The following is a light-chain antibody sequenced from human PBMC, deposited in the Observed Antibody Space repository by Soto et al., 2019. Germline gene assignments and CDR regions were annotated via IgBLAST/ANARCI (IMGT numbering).Light chain of an antibody. CDR3: QQYYSTPLT. CDR2: WAS. V-gene: IGKV4-1*01. Sequence: IVMTQSPDSLAVSLGERATINCKSSQSVLYSSNNKNYIAWYQQKPGQPPKLLIYWASTRESGVPDRFSGSGSGTDFPLTISSLQAEDVAVYYCQQYYSTPLTFGGGPNVEIK. J-gene: IGKJ4*01. CDR1: QSVLYSSNNKNY.